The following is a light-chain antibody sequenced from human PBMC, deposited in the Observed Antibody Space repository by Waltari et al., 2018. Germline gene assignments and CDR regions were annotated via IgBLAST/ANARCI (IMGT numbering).Light chain of an antibody. V-gene: IGKV1-39*01. CDR3: QQSYSTPPLT. Sequence: DIKITQSPPSLSASVGDRFTITCRASQSISSYLNWYQQKPGKAPKLLIYAASSLQSGVPSRFSGSGSGTDFTLTISSLQPEDFATYYCQQSYSTPPLTFGGGTKVEIK. J-gene: IGKJ4*01. CDR2: AAS. CDR1: QSISSY.